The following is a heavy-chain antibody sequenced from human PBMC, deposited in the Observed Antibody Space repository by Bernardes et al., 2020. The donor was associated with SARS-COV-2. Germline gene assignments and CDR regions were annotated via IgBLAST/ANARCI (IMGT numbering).Heavy chain of an antibody. J-gene: IGHJ6*02. CDR2: IYSGGRT. CDR1: GFTVSSNY. Sequence: SLRLSCAVSGFTVSSNYMSWVRQAPGKGLEWVSVIYSGGRTYYADSVKGRFTISRDNSKNTLYLQMNSLRAEDTAVYYCARDAGYNWNLRYYYGMDVWGQGTTVTVSS. D-gene: IGHD1-20*01. CDR3: ARDAGYNWNLRYYYGMDV. V-gene: IGHV3-53*01.